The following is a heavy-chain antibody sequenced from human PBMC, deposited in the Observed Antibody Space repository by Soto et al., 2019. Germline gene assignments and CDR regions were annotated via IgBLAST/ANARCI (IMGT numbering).Heavy chain of an antibody. Sequence: SETLALTCTVSGGSISSSSYYWGWIRQPPGKGLEWIGSIYYSGSTYYNPSLKSRVTISVDTSKNQFSLKLSSVTAADTAVYYCARLEWAPITDAFDIWGQGTMVTVSS. CDR2: IYYSGST. V-gene: IGHV4-39*01. CDR3: ARLEWAPITDAFDI. D-gene: IGHD3-3*01. J-gene: IGHJ3*02. CDR1: GGSISSSSYY.